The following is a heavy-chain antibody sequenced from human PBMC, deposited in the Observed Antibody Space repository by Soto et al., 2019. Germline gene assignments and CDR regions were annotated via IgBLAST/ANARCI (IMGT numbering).Heavy chain of an antibody. V-gene: IGHV3-7*01. Sequence: EVQLVESGGGLVQPGGSLRLSCAASGFTFSSYWMSWVRQAPGKGLEWVANIKQDGSEKYYVDSVKGRFTISRDNAKNSLYLQMNSLRAEDTAVYYCASCGISDFQYFDYWGQGTLVTVSS. D-gene: IGHD3-3*01. CDR2: IKQDGSEK. CDR1: GFTFSSYW. J-gene: IGHJ4*02. CDR3: ASCGISDFQYFDY.